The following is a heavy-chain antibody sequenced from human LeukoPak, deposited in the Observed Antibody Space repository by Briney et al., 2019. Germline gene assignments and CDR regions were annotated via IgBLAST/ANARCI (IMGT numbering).Heavy chain of an antibody. CDR3: ASYGSGSYPGPGY. CDR2: IYTSGST. D-gene: IGHD3-10*01. CDR1: GGSISSGSYY. J-gene: IGHJ4*02. V-gene: IGHV4-61*02. Sequence: SETLSLTCTVSGGSISSGSYYWSWIRQPAGKGLEWIGRIYTSGSTNYNPSLKSRVTISVDKSKNQFSLKLSSVTAADTAVYYCASYGSGSYPGPGYWGQGTLVTVSS.